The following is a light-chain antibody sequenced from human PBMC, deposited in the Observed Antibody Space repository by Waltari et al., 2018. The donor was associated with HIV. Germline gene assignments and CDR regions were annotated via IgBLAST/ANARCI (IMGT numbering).Light chain of an antibody. CDR1: SSNIGSNY. CDR3: AAWDDSLSGPV. Sequence: QSVLTQPPSASGTPGQRVTISCSGSSSNIGSNYVYWYQQLPGKTPKLLIYRNKQRPSGVPDRFAGSKSGTSASLAISGLRSEDEADYYCAAWDDSLSGPVFGGGTKLTVL. J-gene: IGLJ3*02. V-gene: IGLV1-47*01. CDR2: RNK.